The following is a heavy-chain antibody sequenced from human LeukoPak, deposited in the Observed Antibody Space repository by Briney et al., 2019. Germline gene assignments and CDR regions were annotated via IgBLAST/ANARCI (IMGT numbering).Heavy chain of an antibody. D-gene: IGHD3-22*01. V-gene: IGHV3-7*01. CDR1: GFTFSSYW. Sequence: GGSLRLSCAASGFTFSSYWMSWVRQAPGKGLEWVANIKQDGSEKYYVDPVKGRFTISRDNAKNSLYLQMNSLTAEDTAVYYCSIAYDTSGSVNIGGQGTLVTVSS. CDR3: SIAYDTSGSVNI. J-gene: IGHJ4*02. CDR2: IKQDGSEK.